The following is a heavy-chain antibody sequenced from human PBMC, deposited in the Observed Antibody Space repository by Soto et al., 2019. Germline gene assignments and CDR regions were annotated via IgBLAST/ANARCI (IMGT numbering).Heavy chain of an antibody. Sequence: PSETLSLTCAVYGGSISSGGYSWSWIRQPPGKGLEWIGHIYHSGSTYYNPSLKSRVTISVDRSKNQFSLKLSSVPAADTAVYYCVAVGAAYAGHWFDPWGQGTLVTVSS. V-gene: IGHV4-30-2*01. CDR2: IYHSGST. D-gene: IGHD2-15*01. CDR1: GGSISSGGYS. CDR3: VAVGAAYAGHWFDP. J-gene: IGHJ5*02.